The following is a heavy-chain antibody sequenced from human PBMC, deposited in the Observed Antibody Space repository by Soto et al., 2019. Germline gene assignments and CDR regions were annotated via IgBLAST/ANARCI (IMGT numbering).Heavy chain of an antibody. Sequence: GGSLRITSAASVFNSSNYAMGWVRHAPGKGLEWVSLISATGGGTYYADSVKGRFTISRDNSHNTLYLQVHSLTAEDTSVYYCAKDRRAGGNSAFYFDFWGQGAQVTVSS. V-gene: IGHV3-23*01. CDR2: ISATGGGT. CDR1: VFNSSNYA. J-gene: IGHJ4*02. CDR3: AKDRRAGGNSAFYFDF. D-gene: IGHD3-16*01.